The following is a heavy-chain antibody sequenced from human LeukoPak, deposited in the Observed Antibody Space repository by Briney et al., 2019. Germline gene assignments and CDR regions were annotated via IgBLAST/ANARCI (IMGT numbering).Heavy chain of an antibody. J-gene: IGHJ3*02. CDR1: GLTLSTDF. CDR3: VREDNAFNI. V-gene: IGHV3-74*01. CDR2: ISGDETYT. Sequence: GGSLRLSCVASGLTLSTDFMHWIRQAPGEGLMWVSQISGDETYTNYADSVKGRFTISRDNAKNTLYLQMNSLRAEDTAIYYCVREDNAFNIWGQGTLVTVSS.